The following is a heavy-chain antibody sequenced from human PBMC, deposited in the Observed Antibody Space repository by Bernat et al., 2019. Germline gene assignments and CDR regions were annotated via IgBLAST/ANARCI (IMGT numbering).Heavy chain of an antibody. V-gene: IGHV3-33*01. J-gene: IGHJ4*02. CDR1: GFTFSSYG. Sequence: QVQLVESGGGVVQPGRSLRLSCAASGFTFSSYGMHWVRQAPGKGLEWVAVIWYDGSNKYYADSVKGRFTISRDNSKNTLYLQMNSLRAEDTAVYYCARVVYSNSNYFDYWGQGTLVTVSS. D-gene: IGHD4-11*01. CDR2: IWYDGSNK. CDR3: ARVVYSNSNYFDY.